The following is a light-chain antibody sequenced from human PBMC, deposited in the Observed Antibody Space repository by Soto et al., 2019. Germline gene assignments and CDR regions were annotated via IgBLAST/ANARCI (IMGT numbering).Light chain of an antibody. Sequence: DIQMTQSPSTLSASVGDRVTITCRASQSISIWLAWYQQKPGKAPKLLIYKASSLESGVPSRFSGSGSGTEFTLTISSLQPDDFATYYCQQYHNSLWTFGQGTKVEIK. CDR1: QSISIW. V-gene: IGKV1-5*03. CDR3: QQYHNSLWT. J-gene: IGKJ1*01. CDR2: KAS.